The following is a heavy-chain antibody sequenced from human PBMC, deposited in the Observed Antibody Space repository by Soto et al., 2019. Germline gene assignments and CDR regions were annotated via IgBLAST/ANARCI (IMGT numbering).Heavy chain of an antibody. D-gene: IGHD6-25*01. Sequence: QVQLHQWGAGLLKPSEALSLTCGVYGGSLSGYYWSWFRQPPGKGLEWIGETNHNGITTYNPSLKSRVTISIDTSKNQFSLKLSSVTAGDTVVYFCTKGLGGFPENWGQGTLVTVSS. CDR3: TKGLGGFPEN. CDR1: GGSLSGYY. CDR2: TNHNGIT. V-gene: IGHV4-34*01. J-gene: IGHJ4*02.